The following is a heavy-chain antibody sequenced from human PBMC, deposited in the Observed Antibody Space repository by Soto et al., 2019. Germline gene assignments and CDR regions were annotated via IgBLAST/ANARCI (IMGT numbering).Heavy chain of an antibody. J-gene: IGHJ5*02. V-gene: IGHV1-18*01. CDR1: GYTFTSYG. CDR3: ARGLGYYDSSGYLTYNWFDP. CDR2: ISAYNGNT. Sequence: GASVKVSCKASGYTFTSYGISWVRQAPGQGLEWMGWISAYNGNTNYAQKLQGRVTMTTDTSTSTAYMELRSLRSDDTAVYYCARGLGYYDSSGYLTYNWFDPWGQGTLVTVSS. D-gene: IGHD3-22*01.